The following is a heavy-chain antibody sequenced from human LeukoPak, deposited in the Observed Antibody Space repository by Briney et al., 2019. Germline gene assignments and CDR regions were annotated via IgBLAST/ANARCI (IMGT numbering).Heavy chain of an antibody. V-gene: IGHV4-39*01. Sequence: SETLSLTCTFTGGPINGSSYYGGWIRQPPGEGLEWIASIHDGGNTFYNPSLKSRVTISIDTSKNQYSLKLTSVTAADTAVYYCARAGYYYYSMDVWGQGTTVTVSS. J-gene: IGHJ6*02. CDR3: ARAGYYYYSMDV. CDR1: GGPINGSSYY. CDR2: IHDGGNT. D-gene: IGHD3-10*01.